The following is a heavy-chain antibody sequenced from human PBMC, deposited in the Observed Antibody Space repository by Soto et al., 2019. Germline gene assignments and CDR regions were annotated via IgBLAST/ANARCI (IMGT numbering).Heavy chain of an antibody. V-gene: IGHV3-23*01. Sequence: EVRLLESGGGLVKPGGSLRLSCATSGLTFSNYAMSWVRQAPGGGLEWVSSMSGSSSTTYYADSVRGRFTISRDRSKNTLYLQMSSLRAEDTALYYCAKNQEXELPRVIDFWGQGTLVTVSS. CDR3: AKNQEXELPRVIDF. J-gene: IGHJ4*02. CDR1: GLTFSNYA. CDR2: MSGSSSTT. D-gene: IGHD1-7*01.